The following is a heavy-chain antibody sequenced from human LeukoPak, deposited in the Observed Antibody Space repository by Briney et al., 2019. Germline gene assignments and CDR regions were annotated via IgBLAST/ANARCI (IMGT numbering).Heavy chain of an antibody. CDR3: ARGLQYQLPKALRYYYMDV. J-gene: IGHJ6*03. CDR2: IIPISGTA. Sequence: GSSVKVSCKASGGTLSSTAIPWVRQAPGQGPEWMGGIIPISGTADYAQKFQGRVTITTDQSTSTAYMELSSLTSDDTAVYYCARGLQYQLPKALRYYYMDVWGEGTTVTVSS. CDR1: GGTLSSTA. D-gene: IGHD2-2*01. V-gene: IGHV1-69*05.